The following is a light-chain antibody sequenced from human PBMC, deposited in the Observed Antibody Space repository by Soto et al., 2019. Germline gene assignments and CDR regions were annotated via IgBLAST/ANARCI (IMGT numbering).Light chain of an antibody. CDR2: AAS. CDR3: LQDINYPWT. CDR1: RDVGSD. V-gene: IGKV1-6*01. J-gene: IGKJ1*01. Sequence: QVTQGPLSLSTSAGEKILITCRARRDVGSDVSWYQQKPGQAPKLVIYAASNLYTGVPSRFSGSGSGTDFTLAISSLQPEDSATYYCLQDINYPWTFGQGTKVDVK.